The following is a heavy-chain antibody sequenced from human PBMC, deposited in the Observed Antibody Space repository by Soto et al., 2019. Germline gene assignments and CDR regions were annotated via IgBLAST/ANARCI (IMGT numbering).Heavy chain of an antibody. D-gene: IGHD2-15*01. Sequence: ASVKVSCKASGYTFTGHYMHWVRQAPGEGPEWMGWINPNSGGLNYAQKFRGRVTMTRDTSISTAYMELSRLRSDDTAVYYCARDSTGVVVVAATDYPFDYWGQGTLVTVSS. CDR1: GYTFTGHY. CDR3: ARDSTGVVVVAATDYPFDY. J-gene: IGHJ4*02. V-gene: IGHV1-2*02. CDR2: INPNSGGL.